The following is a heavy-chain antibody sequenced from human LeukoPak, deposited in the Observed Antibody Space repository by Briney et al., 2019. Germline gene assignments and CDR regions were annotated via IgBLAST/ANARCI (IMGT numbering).Heavy chain of an antibody. CDR3: ARLGDAFDY. D-gene: IGHD2-21*02. Sequence: GGSLRLSCAASGFTFTSYWMHWVRQAPGKGLVWVSRIDSDGMSTIYANSVKGRFTISRDNAKNTLYLQMNSLRAEDTAVYYCARLGDAFDYWGQGTLVTVSS. J-gene: IGHJ4*02. V-gene: IGHV3-74*01. CDR1: GFTFTSYW. CDR2: IDSDGMST.